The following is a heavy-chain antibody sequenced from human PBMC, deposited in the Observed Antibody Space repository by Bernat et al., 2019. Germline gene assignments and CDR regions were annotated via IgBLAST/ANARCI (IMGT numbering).Heavy chain of an antibody. CDR1: GFTVSSNY. Sequence: EVQLVESGGGLIQPGGSLRLSCAASGFTVSSNYMSWVRQAPGKGLEWVSVIYSGGSTYYADSVKGRFTISRDNSKNTLYLQMNSLRAEDTAVYYCARSVIAMRYYFDYWGQGTLVTVSS. V-gene: IGHV3-53*01. J-gene: IGHJ4*02. D-gene: IGHD2-21*01. CDR2: IYSGGST. CDR3: ARSVIAMRYYFDY.